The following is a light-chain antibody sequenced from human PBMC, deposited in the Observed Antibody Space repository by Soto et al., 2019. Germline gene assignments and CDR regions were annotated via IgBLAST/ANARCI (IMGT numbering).Light chain of an antibody. CDR1: QSVSSSY. CDR2: GAS. Sequence: EIVLTQSPGTLSLSPGERATLSCRASQSVSSSYLAWYQQKPGQAPSLLIYGASSRATGIPDRFSGSGSGTDFTLTISRLEPEDCAVYYCQQYGSSPGTFGQGTKVELK. J-gene: IGKJ1*01. CDR3: QQYGSSPGT. V-gene: IGKV3-20*01.